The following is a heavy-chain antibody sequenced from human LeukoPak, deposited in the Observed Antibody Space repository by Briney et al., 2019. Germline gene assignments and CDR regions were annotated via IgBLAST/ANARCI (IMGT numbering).Heavy chain of an antibody. D-gene: IGHD3-3*01. CDR3: ASQPTYYDFSAYYYYMDV. Sequence: GGSLRLSCAASGFTFSSYEMNWVRQAPGKGLEWVSYISSSGSTTYYADSVKGRFTISRDNAKNSLYLQMNSLRAEDTAVYYCASQPTYYDFSAYYYYMDVWGKGTTVTVSS. CDR1: GFTFSSYE. CDR2: ISSSGSTT. V-gene: IGHV3-48*03. J-gene: IGHJ6*03.